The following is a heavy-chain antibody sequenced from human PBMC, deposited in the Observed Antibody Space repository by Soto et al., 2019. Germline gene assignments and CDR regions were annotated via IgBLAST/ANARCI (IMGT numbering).Heavy chain of an antibody. V-gene: IGHV3-23*01. CDR2: ISDGDGAT. CDR3: AKGRTFFDF. D-gene: IGHD3-16*01. CDR1: GFAFSDYA. Sequence: EVHLLESGGGLVQPGGSLRLSCAASGFAFSDYAMTWVRQAPGKGLELVSDISDGDGATHYADSVKGRFTISRDDSKNTLYLQMDSLRAEEAAVYYCAKGRTFFDFWGQGTLVTVSS. J-gene: IGHJ4*02.